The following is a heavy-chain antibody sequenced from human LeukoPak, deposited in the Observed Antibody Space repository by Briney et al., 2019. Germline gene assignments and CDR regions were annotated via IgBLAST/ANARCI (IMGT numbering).Heavy chain of an antibody. CDR2: IDRRGHT. Sequence: GRSLRLSCAASGFTFDRFTIHWVRQTPGKGLEWVSLIDRRGHTFYADSVKGRFTISRDNSRNSVFLQMNSLRPEDTALYHCAKEVDCPSDCLFFHSGGQGTLVTVSS. V-gene: IGHV3-43*01. CDR3: AKEVDCPSDCLFFHS. D-gene: IGHD2-21*02. J-gene: IGHJ4*02. CDR1: GFTFDRFT.